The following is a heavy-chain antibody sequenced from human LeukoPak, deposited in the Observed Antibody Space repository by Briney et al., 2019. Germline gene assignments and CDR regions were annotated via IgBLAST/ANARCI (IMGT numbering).Heavy chain of an antibody. Sequence: GGSLRLSCAAPGFTFSSYTMNWVRQAPGKGLEWVSIISSGSNYIHYADSVKGRFTISRDNAKNSLYLQMNSLRAEDTAVYYCARGYDVDYWGQGTLVTVSS. D-gene: IGHD1-1*01. V-gene: IGHV3-21*01. CDR1: GFTFSSYT. CDR2: ISSGSNYI. CDR3: ARGYDVDY. J-gene: IGHJ4*02.